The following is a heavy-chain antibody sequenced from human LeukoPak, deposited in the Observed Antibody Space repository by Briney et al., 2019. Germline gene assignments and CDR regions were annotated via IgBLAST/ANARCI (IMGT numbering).Heavy chain of an antibody. Sequence: GGALRLSCAASGFTFSDYYMSWIRQAPGKGLEWVSYISSSGSTIYYADSVKGRFTISRDNAKNSLYLQMNSLKTEGTAVYYCTRHRSSGWYNWFDPWGQGTLATVSS. V-gene: IGHV3-11*01. CDR3: TRHRSSGWYNWFDP. D-gene: IGHD6-19*01. CDR2: ISSSGSTI. J-gene: IGHJ5*02. CDR1: GFTFSDYY.